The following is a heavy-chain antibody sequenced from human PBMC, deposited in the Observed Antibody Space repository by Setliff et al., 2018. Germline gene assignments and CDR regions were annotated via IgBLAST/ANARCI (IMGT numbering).Heavy chain of an antibody. V-gene: IGHV3-48*04. CDR2: ISGSGSTT. Sequence: GGSLRLSCAASGFTFSYYSMNWVRQAPGKGLEWVSYISGSGSTTYYADSVRGRFTIYRDNAKSSLDLQMNSLRAEDTAVYYCARVYFYDSKQPPDYWGQGTLVTVSS. CDR1: GFTFSYYS. CDR3: ARVYFYDSKQPPDY. D-gene: IGHD3-22*01. J-gene: IGHJ4*02.